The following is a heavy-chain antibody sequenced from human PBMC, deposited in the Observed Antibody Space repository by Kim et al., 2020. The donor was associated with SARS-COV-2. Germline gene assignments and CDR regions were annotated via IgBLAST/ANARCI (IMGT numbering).Heavy chain of an antibody. CDR2: IGTAGDT. D-gene: IGHD6-13*01. V-gene: IGHV3-13*01. CDR1: GFTFSSYD. J-gene: IGHJ6*02. CDR3: ARAIAAAGIDYYYYYGMDV. Sequence: GGSLRLSCAASGFTFSSYDMHWVRQATGKGLEWVSAIGTAGDTYYQGSVKGRFTISRENAKNSLYLQMNSLRAGDTAVYYCARAIAAAGIDYYYYYGMDVWGQGTTVTVSS.